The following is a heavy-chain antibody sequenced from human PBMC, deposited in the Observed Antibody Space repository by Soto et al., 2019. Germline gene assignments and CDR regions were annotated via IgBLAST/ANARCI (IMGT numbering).Heavy chain of an antibody. D-gene: IGHD6-19*01. CDR1: GYTFTSYD. J-gene: IGHJ4*02. CDR2: MNPNSGNT. V-gene: IGHV1-8*01. CDR3: ARGLGYSSGWYRDY. Sequence: ASVKVSCKESGYTFTSYDMKWARQATGQGLEWMGWMNPNSGNTGYAQKFQGRVTMTRNTSISTAYMELSSLRSEDTAVYYCARGLGYSSGWYRDYWGQGTLVTVSS.